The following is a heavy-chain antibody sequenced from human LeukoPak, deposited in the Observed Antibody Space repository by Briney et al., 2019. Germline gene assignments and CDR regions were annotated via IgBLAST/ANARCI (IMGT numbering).Heavy chain of an antibody. V-gene: IGHV4-39*01. CDR1: GGSISSSSYY. CDR2: IYYSGST. CDR3: ARLLPLEPPGSSGYYYGVLDY. D-gene: IGHD3-22*01. Sequence: SETLSLTCTVSGGSISSSSYYWGWIRQPPGNGLEWIGRIYYSGSTYYNPSLKSRVTISVDTSKNQFSLKLSSVTAADTAVYYCARLLPLEPPGSSGYYYGVLDYWGQGTLVTVSS. J-gene: IGHJ4*02.